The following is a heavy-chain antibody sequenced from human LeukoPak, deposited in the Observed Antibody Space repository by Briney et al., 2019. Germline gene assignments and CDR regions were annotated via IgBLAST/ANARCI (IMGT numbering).Heavy chain of an antibody. CDR2: IFPSGGEI. CDR1: GFTFSDYS. D-gene: IGHD2-8*02. Sequence: GGSLRLSCAASGFTFSDYSMIWVRQPPGKGLEWVSSIFPSGGEIHYADSVRGRFTISRDNSKSTLSLQMNSLRAEDTAIYYCATYRQVLLPFESWGQGTLVTVSS. J-gene: IGHJ4*02. CDR3: ATYRQVLLPFES. V-gene: IGHV3-23*01.